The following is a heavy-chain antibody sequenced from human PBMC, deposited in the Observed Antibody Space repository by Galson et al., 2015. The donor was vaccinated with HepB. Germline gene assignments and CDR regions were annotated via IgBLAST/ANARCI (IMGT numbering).Heavy chain of an antibody. CDR2: IHHSGST. J-gene: IGHJ6*02. Sequence: LSLTCAVYGGSFSAYYWNWIRQSPGKGLEWIGEIHHSGSTKYNPSLMSPVTMSMDTSKNQFSLKMSSVTAADSAVYYCARGYGSEWGGYGMDVWGQGTTVTVSS. CDR1: GGSFSAYY. D-gene: IGHD3-10*01. CDR3: ARGYGSEWGGYGMDV. V-gene: IGHV4-34*01.